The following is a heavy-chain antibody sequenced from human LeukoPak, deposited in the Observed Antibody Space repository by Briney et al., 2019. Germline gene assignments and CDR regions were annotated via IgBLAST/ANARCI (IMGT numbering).Heavy chain of an antibody. J-gene: IGHJ4*02. Sequence: ASVTVSCKASGYTFTGYYMHWVRQAPGQGLEWMGWINPNSGGTNYAQKFQGRVTMTRDTSISTAYMELSRLRSDDTAVYYCAKDSACSGGSCYSDYWGQGTLVTVSS. CDR1: GYTFTGYY. CDR2: INPNSGGT. V-gene: IGHV1-2*02. CDR3: AKDSACSGGSCYSDY. D-gene: IGHD2-15*01.